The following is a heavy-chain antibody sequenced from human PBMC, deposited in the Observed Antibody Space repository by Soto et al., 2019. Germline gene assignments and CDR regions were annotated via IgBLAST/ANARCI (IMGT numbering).Heavy chain of an antibody. CDR2: IYWDDDK. Sequence: QITLNESGPTQVKPRQTLTLTCTFSGFSLTTSGVGVGWIRQSPGKAPEWLALIYWDDDKRYSPSLKSRLTITKATSKNQPVITMADLDPADTATYSCAHRVLRTVFGLVTTTAIYFDFWGQGTPVAVSS. V-gene: IGHV2-5*02. J-gene: IGHJ4*02. CDR1: GFSLTTSGVG. CDR3: AHRVLRTVFGLVTTTAIYFDF. D-gene: IGHD3-3*01.